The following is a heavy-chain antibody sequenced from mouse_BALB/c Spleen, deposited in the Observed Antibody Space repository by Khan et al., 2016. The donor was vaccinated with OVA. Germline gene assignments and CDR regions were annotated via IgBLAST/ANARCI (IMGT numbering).Heavy chain of an antibody. V-gene: IGHV5-4*02. CDR1: GFTFSDYY. J-gene: IGHJ4*01. D-gene: IGHD2-14*01. CDR2: ISDGGSYT. CDR3: VRGLYYRYQYYYAMDY. Sequence: EVELVESGGGLVKPGGSLKLSCAASGFTFSDYYMYWVRQTPAKRLEWVATISDGGSYTYYPDSVKGRFTISRDNAKNNLYLQMSSLKSEDTAMYYCVRGLYYRYQYYYAMDYWGQGTSVTVSS.